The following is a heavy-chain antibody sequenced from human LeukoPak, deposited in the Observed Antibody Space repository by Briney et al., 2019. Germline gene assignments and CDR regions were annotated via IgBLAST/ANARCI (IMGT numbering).Heavy chain of an antibody. J-gene: IGHJ6*02. Sequence: GGSLRLSCAASGFTFSDYYMSWIRQAPGKGLEWVSYISSSGSTIYYADSAKGRFTISRDNAKNSLYLQMNSLRAEDTAVYYCARDLDWELPKPSYYYYYGMDVWGQGTTVTVSS. CDR1: GFTFSDYY. CDR2: ISSSGSTI. D-gene: IGHD1-26*01. CDR3: ARDLDWELPKPSYYYYYGMDV. V-gene: IGHV3-11*01.